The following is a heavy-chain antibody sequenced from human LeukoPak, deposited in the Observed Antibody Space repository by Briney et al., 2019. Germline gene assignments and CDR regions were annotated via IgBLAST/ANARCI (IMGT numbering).Heavy chain of an antibody. J-gene: IGHJ5*02. D-gene: IGHD3-3*01. V-gene: IGHV4-34*01. Sequence: SETLSLTCAVYGGSFSGYYWSWIRQPPGKGLEWIGEINHSGSTNYNPSLKSRVTISVATSKNQFSLKLSSVTAADTAVYYCAREGQAGGVLRFLEWSRRGWFDPWGQGTLVTVSS. CDR2: INHSGST. CDR1: GGSFSGYY. CDR3: AREGQAGGVLRFLEWSRRGWFDP.